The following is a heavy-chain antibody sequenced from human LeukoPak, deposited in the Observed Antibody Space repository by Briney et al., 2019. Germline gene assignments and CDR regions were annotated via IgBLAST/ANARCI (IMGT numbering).Heavy chain of an antibody. V-gene: IGHV4-61*02. CDR1: GGSISSGSYY. D-gene: IGHD3-3*01. J-gene: IGHJ4*02. Sequence: ASQTLSLTCTVSGGSISSGSYYWSWIRQPAGKGLEWIGRIYTSGSTNYNPSLKSRVTISVDTSKNQFSLKLSSVTAADTAVYYCARDRNDFWGLFDYWGQGTLVTVSS. CDR3: ARDRNDFWGLFDY. CDR2: IYTSGST.